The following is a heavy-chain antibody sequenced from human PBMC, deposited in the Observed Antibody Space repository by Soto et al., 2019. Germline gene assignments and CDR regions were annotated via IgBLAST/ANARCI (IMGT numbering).Heavy chain of an antibody. V-gene: IGHV3-33*01. Sequence: QVQLVESGGGVVQPGRSLRLSCGASGFIFRNYGMHWIRQASGKGLEWLTIIWFDGSNQWYADSVKGRFIISREDSKNMVYLQMNSLRVADTATYYCARANTSPFDFWGRGTLVTVSS. CDR2: IWFDGSNQ. CDR1: GFIFRNYG. CDR3: ARANTSPFDF. J-gene: IGHJ4*02.